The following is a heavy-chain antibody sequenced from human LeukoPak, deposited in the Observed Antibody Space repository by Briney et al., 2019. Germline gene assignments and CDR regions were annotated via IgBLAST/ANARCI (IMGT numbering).Heavy chain of an antibody. Sequence: GGSLRLSCAASGXTFSSYSMNWVRQAPGKGLESVSSISSSSSYIYYADSVKGRFTISRDNAKNSLYLQMNSLRAEDTAVYYCARQKDIVVVVTTTGSFDYWGQGTLVTVSS. D-gene: IGHD2-15*01. CDR1: GXTFSSYS. V-gene: IGHV3-21*01. CDR2: ISSSSSYI. CDR3: ARQKDIVVVVTTTGSFDY. J-gene: IGHJ4*02.